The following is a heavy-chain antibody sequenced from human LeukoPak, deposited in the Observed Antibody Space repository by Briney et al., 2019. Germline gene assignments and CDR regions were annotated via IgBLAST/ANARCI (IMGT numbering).Heavy chain of an antibody. D-gene: IGHD6-13*01. CDR1: GGSISSYY. Sequence: SETLSLTCTVSGGSISSYYWSWIRQPAGKGLKWIGRIYTSGSTNYNPSLKSRVTMSVDTSKNQFSLKLSSVTAADTAVYYCARGRPSIAAAVGAFDIWGQGTMVTVSS. V-gene: IGHV4-4*07. J-gene: IGHJ3*02. CDR3: ARGRPSIAAAVGAFDI. CDR2: IYTSGST.